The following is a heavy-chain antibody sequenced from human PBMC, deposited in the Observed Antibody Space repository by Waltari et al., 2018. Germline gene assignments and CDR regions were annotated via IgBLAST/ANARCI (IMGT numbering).Heavy chain of an antibody. Sequence: QVQLQQWGAGLLKPSETLSLTCAVYGGSFSGYYWSWIRQPPGKGLEWIGEINHCGNPHHNPSPKSRSTIAGGPSKNQFSLKLRSVTAADTAVYYCARGYSNYPYYFDYWGPGTLVTVSS. J-gene: IGHJ4*02. D-gene: IGHD4-4*01. CDR2: INHCGNP. CDR3: ARGYSNYPYYFDY. CDR1: GGSFSGYY. V-gene: IGHV4-34*01.